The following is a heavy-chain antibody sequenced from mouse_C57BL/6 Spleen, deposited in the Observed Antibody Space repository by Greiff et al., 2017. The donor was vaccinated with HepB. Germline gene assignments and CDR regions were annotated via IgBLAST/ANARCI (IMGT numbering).Heavy chain of an antibody. D-gene: IGHD2-5*01. J-gene: IGHJ1*03. V-gene: IGHV1-55*01. CDR3: ARRDYYSNYGYFDV. CDR2: IYPGSGST. CDR1: GYTFTSYW. Sequence: VQLQQSGAELVKPGASVKMSCKASGYTFTSYWITWVKQRPGQGLEWIGDIYPGSGSTNYNEKFKSKATLTVDTSSSTSYMQLSSLTSEDSAVYYCARRDYYSNYGYFDVWGTGTTVTVSS.